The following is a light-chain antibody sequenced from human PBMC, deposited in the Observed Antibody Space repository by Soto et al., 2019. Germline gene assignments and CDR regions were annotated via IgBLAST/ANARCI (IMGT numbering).Light chain of an antibody. CDR3: QQRSNWPFSIT. CDR2: DAS. Sequence: EIVLTQSPATLSLSPGERATLSCRASQSVSSYLAWYQQKPGQAPRLLIYDASNRATGIPARFSGSGSGTDFTLTISSLEPEDFAVYSCQQRSNWPFSITFGQGTRLEIK. V-gene: IGKV3-11*01. CDR1: QSVSSY. J-gene: IGKJ5*01.